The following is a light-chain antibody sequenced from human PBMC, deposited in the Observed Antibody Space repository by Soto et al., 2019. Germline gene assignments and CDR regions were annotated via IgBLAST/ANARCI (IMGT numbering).Light chain of an antibody. CDR1: QSCRNS. CDR2: DAS. J-gene: IGKJ1*01. CDR3: QQYRR. Sequence: DIPMTQSPSTVSASVGDRVTITCRASQSCRNSLAWYQQKAGKAPTLLIYDASSLQSGVPSRFSCSGSGTEFPLTTSSLQPKDFATYYCQQYRRFRQGGKVDIK. V-gene: IGKV1-5*01.